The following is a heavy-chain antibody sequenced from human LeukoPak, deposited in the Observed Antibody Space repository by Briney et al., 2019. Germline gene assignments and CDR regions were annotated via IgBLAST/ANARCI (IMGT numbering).Heavy chain of an antibody. CDR3: ARDPPAAGTTYYYYGMDV. D-gene: IGHD6-13*01. Sequence: SVKVSCKASGGTFSSYAISWVRQAPGQGLEWMGRIIPILGIANYAQKFQGRVTITADKSTSTAYMELSSLRSEDTAVYYCARDPPAAGTTYYYYGMDVWGQGTTVTVSS. V-gene: IGHV1-69*04. CDR1: GGTFSSYA. CDR2: IIPILGIA. J-gene: IGHJ6*02.